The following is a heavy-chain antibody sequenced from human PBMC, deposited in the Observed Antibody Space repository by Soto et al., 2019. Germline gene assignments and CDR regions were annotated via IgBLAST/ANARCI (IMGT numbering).Heavy chain of an antibody. D-gene: IGHD3-16*01. V-gene: IGHV4-31*03. CDR3: ARGVGYAMDV. Sequence: SETLSLTCTVSGASINSGGNYWNWVRQHPGKGLEWIGYIYYSGSTYYNPSLKSRVTISGDTSNNQFSLKLSSVTAADTAVYYCARGVGYAMDVWGQGTTVTVSS. CDR2: IYYSGST. J-gene: IGHJ6*02. CDR1: GASINSGGNY.